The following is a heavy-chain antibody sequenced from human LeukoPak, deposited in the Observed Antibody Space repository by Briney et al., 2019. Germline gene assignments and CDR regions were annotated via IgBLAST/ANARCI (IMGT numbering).Heavy chain of an antibody. CDR1: GGSFSGYY. Sequence: SETLSLTCAVYGGSFSGYYWSWLRQPPGKGLEWIGEINHSGNTNYNPSLKSRVTISVDTSKNQFSLKLSSVTAADTAVYYCAREGEMGYDYWGQGTLVTVSS. J-gene: IGHJ4*02. CDR3: AREGEMGYDY. D-gene: IGHD2-8*01. CDR2: INHSGNT. V-gene: IGHV4-34*01.